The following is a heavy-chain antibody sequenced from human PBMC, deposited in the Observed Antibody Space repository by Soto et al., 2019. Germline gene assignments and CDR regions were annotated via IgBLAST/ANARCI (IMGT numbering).Heavy chain of an antibody. CDR2: ISGSGDST. CDR3: ANRMTTRTPYYYYCNMGV. CDR1: GFAFRNYV. Sequence: LRLSCVASGFAFRNYVMSWVRQAPGKGLEWVSTISGSGDSTFYSVSVKGRCSISRDNSKNTLSLQLNSLRADDTAVYYCANRMTTRTPYYYYCNMGVWGQRTTVTVSS. V-gene: IGHV3-23*01. J-gene: IGHJ6*02.